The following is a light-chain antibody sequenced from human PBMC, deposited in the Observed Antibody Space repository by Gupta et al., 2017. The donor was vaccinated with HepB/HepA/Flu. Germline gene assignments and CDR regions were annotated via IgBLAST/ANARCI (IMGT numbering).Light chain of an antibody. CDR2: KAS. V-gene: IGKV1-5*03. CDR1: QSIHGW. J-gene: IGKJ1*01. CDR3: QQYNSSSRV. Sequence: NKMKQSPSSLSASVGDRVTITCLASQSIHGWLAWYQQMSGIVPKVLIYKASKFQSGVPSRFSGSGSGTDYTLTISSLQPEDFATYYCQQYNSSSRVFGPGTKV.